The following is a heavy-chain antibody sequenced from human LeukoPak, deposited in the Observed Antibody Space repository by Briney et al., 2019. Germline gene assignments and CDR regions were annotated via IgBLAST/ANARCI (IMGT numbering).Heavy chain of an antibody. V-gene: IGHV4-34*01. Sequence: RSSETLSLTCAVYGGSFSGYYWSWIRQPPGKGLEWIGEINHSGSTNYNPSLKSRVTISVDTSKNQFSLKLSSVTAADTAVYYCARDGDQGAFDIWGQGTMVTVSS. CDR3: ARDGDQGAFDI. CDR2: INHSGST. D-gene: IGHD2-21*01. J-gene: IGHJ3*02. CDR1: GGSFSGYY.